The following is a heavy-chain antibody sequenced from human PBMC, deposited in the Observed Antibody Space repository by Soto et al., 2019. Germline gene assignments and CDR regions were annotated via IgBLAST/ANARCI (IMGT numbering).Heavy chain of an antibody. V-gene: IGHV1-69*02. Sequence: SVKVSCKASGGTFSSYTISWVRQAPGQGLEWMGRIIPILGIANYAQKFQGRVTITADKSTSTAYMELSSLKASDTAMYYCARLSYDILTMDVWGQGTTVTVSS. CDR2: IIPILGIA. CDR3: ARLSYDILTMDV. D-gene: IGHD3-9*01. CDR1: GGTFSSYT. J-gene: IGHJ6*02.